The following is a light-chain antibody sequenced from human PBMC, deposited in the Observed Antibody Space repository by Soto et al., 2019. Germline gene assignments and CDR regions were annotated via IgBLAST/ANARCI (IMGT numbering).Light chain of an antibody. Sequence: DIQMTQSPSTLSASVGDRVTITCRASQSITDWLAWYQQKPGKAPKFLIYQASNLEGGVPSRFSGSGSGTEFTLPISSVQPDDFATYYCQYWDDYSWTFGQGTKVEIK. V-gene: IGKV1-5*03. CDR1: QSITDW. CDR3: QYWDDYSWT. CDR2: QAS. J-gene: IGKJ1*01.